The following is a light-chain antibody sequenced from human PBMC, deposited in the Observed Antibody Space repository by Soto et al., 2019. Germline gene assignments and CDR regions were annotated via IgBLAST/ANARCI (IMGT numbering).Light chain of an antibody. V-gene: IGLV2-14*01. Sequence: QSALTQPAAVSVSPEQSITISCTGTSSDVGGYNYVSWYQQHPGKAPKLMSYEVSNRTLGVSNRFSGSKSGNTASLTISGLQAEDEADYYCSSYTSSSTFVVFGGGTKVTVL. CDR3: SSYTSSSTFVV. CDR2: EVS. CDR1: SSDVGGYNY. J-gene: IGLJ2*01.